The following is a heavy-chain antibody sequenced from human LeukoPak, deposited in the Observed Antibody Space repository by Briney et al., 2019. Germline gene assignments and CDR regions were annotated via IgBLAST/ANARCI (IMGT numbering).Heavy chain of an antibody. D-gene: IGHD3-22*01. J-gene: IGHJ3*02. V-gene: IGHV4-59*01. CDR1: GGSISSYY. CDR3: ARDMSYYYDSSGYLGDAFDI. Sequence: SETLSLTCTVSGGSISSYYWSCIRQPPGKGLEWIGYIYYSGSTNYNPSLKSRVTISVDTSKNQFSLKLSSVTAADTAVYYCARDMSYYYDSSGYLGDAFDIWGQGTMVTVSS. CDR2: IYYSGST.